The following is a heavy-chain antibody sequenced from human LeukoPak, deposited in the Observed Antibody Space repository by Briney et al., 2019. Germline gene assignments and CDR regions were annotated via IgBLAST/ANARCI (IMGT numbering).Heavy chain of an antibody. CDR1: GGSISSYY. CDR2: IYYSGST. Sequence: PSETLSLTCTVSGGSISSYYWSWIRQPPGKGLEWIGYIYYSGSTNYNPSLKSRVTISVDTSKNQFSLKLSSVTAADTAVYYCARGNYLFDYWGQGTLVTVSS. D-gene: IGHD3-10*01. CDR3: ARGNYLFDY. J-gene: IGHJ4*02. V-gene: IGHV4-59*01.